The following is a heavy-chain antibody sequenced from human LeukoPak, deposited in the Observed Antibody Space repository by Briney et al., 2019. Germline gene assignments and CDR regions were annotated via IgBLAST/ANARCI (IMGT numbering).Heavy chain of an antibody. J-gene: IGHJ4*02. CDR1: GASIGSGDYY. Sequence: SQTLSLTCIVSGASIGSGDYYWNWIRQPPGKGLEWIGSIYYSGSTYYNPSLKSRVTISVDTSKNQFSLKLSSVTAADTAVYYCAAPRIAAADGDYWGQGTLVTVSS. CDR2: IYYSGST. V-gene: IGHV4-39*07. D-gene: IGHD6-13*01. CDR3: AAPRIAAADGDY.